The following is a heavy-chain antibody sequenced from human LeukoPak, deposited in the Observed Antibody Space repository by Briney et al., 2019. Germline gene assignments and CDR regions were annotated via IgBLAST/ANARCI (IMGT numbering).Heavy chain of an antibody. Sequence: SETLSLTCTVSGRSVSSSSYYWGWIRQPPGKGLEWIGSLYYSGRTYYNPSLKSQVTISVDTSKNQFSLKLSSVTAADTAVYYCARRGGSGSWYNWFDPWGQGTLVTVSS. D-gene: IGHD3-10*01. CDR3: ARRGGSGSWYNWFDP. J-gene: IGHJ5*02. V-gene: IGHV4-39*01. CDR1: GRSVSSSSYY. CDR2: LYYSGRT.